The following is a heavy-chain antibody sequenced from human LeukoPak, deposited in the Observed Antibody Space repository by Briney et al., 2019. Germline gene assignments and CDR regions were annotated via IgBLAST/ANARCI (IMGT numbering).Heavy chain of an antibody. CDR1: GFTFSSYA. J-gene: IGHJ4*02. V-gene: IGHV3-23*01. CDR3: AKDFGRAIDYVWGSYRYPSLGY. CDR2: ISGSGGST. Sequence: PGGSLRLSCAASGFTFSSYAMSWVRHAPGKGLELVSAISGSGGSTYYADSVKGRFTISRDNSKNTLYLQMNSLRAEDTAVYYCAKDFGRAIDYVWGSYRYPSLGYWGQGTLVTVSS. D-gene: IGHD3-16*02.